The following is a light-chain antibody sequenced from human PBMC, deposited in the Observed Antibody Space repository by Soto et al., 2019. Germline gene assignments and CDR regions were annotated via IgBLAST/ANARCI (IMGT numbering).Light chain of an antibody. Sequence: QSLLTQAPSVSGAPGQRVTISCTGGSSNIGAGYDIHWYQQLPGSAPKLLIYGNSNRPSGVPDRFSGSKSGTSASLAITGLQAEDEADYYCKSYDSSLSGWVFGGGTPLTVL. CDR3: KSYDSSLSGWV. V-gene: IGLV1-40*01. CDR1: SSNIGAGYD. CDR2: GNS. J-gene: IGLJ3*02.